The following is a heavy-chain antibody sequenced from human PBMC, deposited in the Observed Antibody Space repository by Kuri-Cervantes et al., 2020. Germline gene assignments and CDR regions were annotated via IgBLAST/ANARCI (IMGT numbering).Heavy chain of an antibody. Sequence: GGSLRLSCAASGFTFEDYGMHWVRQLPGKGLEWVSGITWKNDIIGYGDSVKGRFTISRDNSKNTLYLQMNSLRAEDTAVYYCAREVGATIDYWGQGTLVTVSS. CDR3: AREVGATIDY. D-gene: IGHD1-26*01. J-gene: IGHJ4*02. V-gene: IGHV3-9*01. CDR1: GFTFEDYG. CDR2: ITWKNDII.